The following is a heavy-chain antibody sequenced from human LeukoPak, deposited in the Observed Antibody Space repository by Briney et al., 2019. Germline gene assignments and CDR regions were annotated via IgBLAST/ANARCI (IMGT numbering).Heavy chain of an antibody. CDR1: GGSISSGSYY. CDR3: ARESYYGSGSYTY. CDR2: IYSSGST. D-gene: IGHD3-10*01. Sequence: ASETLSLTCTVSGGSISSGSYYWSWIQQPAGKGLEWIGRIYSSGSTHYNPSLKSRVTISVDTSKNQFSLKLSSVTAADTAVYYCARESYYGSGSYTYWGQGTLVTVSS. J-gene: IGHJ4*02. V-gene: IGHV4-61*02.